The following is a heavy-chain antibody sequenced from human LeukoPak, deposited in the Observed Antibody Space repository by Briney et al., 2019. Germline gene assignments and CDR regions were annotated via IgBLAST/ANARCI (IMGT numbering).Heavy chain of an antibody. CDR2: IDYSGST. D-gene: IGHD6-6*01. V-gene: IGHV4-39*01. CDR3: ASHYSSSSEDYSYYMAV. CDR1: GDSLSSSSYY. J-gene: IGHJ6*03. Sequence: SETLSLTRTLSGDSLSSSSYYCGSVRQPPGKGLEWIGSIDYSGSTYYHPSLKSRVTISVATAKTPFSLKLSYVTAADTAVYYCASHYSSSSEDYSYYMAVWGKGTPVTVSS.